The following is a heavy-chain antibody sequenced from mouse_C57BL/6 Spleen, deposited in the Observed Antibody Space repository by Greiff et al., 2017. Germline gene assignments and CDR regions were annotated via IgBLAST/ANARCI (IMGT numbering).Heavy chain of an antibody. CDR2: INPDSSTI. V-gene: IGHV4-1*01. J-gene: IGHJ4*01. D-gene: IGHD2-12*01. Sequence: EVKLLESGGGLVQPGGSLKLSCAASGIDFSRYWMSWVRRAPGKGLEWIGEINPDSSTINYAPSLKDKFIISRDNAKNTLYLQMSKVRSEDTALYYCARLPTINYAMDYWGQGTSVTVSS. CDR1: GIDFSRYW. CDR3: ARLPTINYAMDY.